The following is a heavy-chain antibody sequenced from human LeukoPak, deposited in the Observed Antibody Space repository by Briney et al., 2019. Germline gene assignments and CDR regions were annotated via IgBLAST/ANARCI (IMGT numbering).Heavy chain of an antibody. J-gene: IGHJ4*02. CDR1: GYTFPSYF. V-gene: IGHV1-46*01. CDR2: INPSGGST. D-gene: IGHD6-19*01. CDR3: ARGGIVIAVAVGENFDY. Sequence: ASVKVSCKASGYTFPSYFMHWVRQAPGQGLEWMGIINPSGGSTSYAQKFQGRVTMTRDTSTSTVYMELGSLRSEDTAVYYCARGGIVIAVAVGENFDYWGQGTLVTVSS.